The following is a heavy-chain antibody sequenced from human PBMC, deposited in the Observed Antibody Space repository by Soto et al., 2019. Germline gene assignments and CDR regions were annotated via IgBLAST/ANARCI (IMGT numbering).Heavy chain of an antibody. D-gene: IGHD5-12*01. V-gene: IGHV3-23*01. CDR3: ARRARDGYNSAIDY. Sequence: EVHLLESGGGLVQPGGSLTLSCAASGFTFTNYAMNWVRQAPGKGLEWVSGFSDGGSRIEYAASVKGRFTISRDNSKNTLYLQMNSLRVEDTAVYYCARRARDGYNSAIDYWCQGTLVTVSS. CDR1: GFTFTNYA. J-gene: IGHJ4*02. CDR2: FSDGGSRI.